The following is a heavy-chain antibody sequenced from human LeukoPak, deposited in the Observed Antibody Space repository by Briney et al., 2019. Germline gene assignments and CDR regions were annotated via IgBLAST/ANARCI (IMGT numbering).Heavy chain of an antibody. CDR1: GFTFSSYN. V-gene: IGHV3-48*01. D-gene: IGHD6-19*01. CDR2: ISSSSRTI. CDR3: AKDWVAVAGQGIFDY. Sequence: PGGSLRLSCAASGFTFSSYNMNWVRQAPGKGLEWVSYISSSSRTIYYADSVKGRFTISRDNSKNTLYLQMNSLRAEDTAVYYCAKDWVAVAGQGIFDYWGQGTLVTVSS. J-gene: IGHJ4*02.